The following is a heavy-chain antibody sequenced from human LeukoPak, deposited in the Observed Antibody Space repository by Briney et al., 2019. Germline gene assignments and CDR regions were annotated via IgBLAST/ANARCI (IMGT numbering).Heavy chain of an antibody. Sequence: ASLKVSCKASGYTFTSYYMHWVRQAPGQGLEWMGIINPSGGSTSYAQKFQGRVTMTRDTSTSTVYMELSSLTSEDTAVYYCARGRGVVVPAAPTGDPFDIWGQGTMVTVSS. D-gene: IGHD2-2*01. CDR2: INPSGGST. CDR1: GYTFTSYY. V-gene: IGHV1-46*01. J-gene: IGHJ3*02. CDR3: ARGRGVVVPAAPTGDPFDI.